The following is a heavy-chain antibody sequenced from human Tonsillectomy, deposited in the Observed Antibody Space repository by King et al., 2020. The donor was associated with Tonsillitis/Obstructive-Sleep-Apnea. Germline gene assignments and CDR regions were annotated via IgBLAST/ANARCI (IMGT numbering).Heavy chain of an antibody. Sequence: VQLHQWGAGLLKPSETLSLTCAVYGGSFSGYYWSWIRQPPGKGLEWIGEINHSGSTNYNPSLKSRVTISVDTSKNQFSLKLSSVTAADTAVYYCARVGYYGSGSYYRSWGQGTLVTVSS. CDR3: ARVGYYGSGSYYRS. CDR2: INHSGST. J-gene: IGHJ4*02. CDR1: GGSFSGYY. D-gene: IGHD3-10*01. V-gene: IGHV4-34*01.